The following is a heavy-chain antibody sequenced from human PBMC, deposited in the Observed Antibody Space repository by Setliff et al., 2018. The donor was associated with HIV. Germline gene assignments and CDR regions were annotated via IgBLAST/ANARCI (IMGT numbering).Heavy chain of an antibody. Sequence: LSLTCTVSGGSISSGGYYWSWIRQHPGKGLEWIGYIYYSGSTYYNPSLKSRVTISVDTSKNQFSLKLSSVTAADTAVYYCARETSTMIVVVKGAFDIWGQGTMVTV. D-gene: IGHD3-22*01. V-gene: IGHV4-31*03. CDR2: IYYSGST. CDR3: ARETSTMIVVVKGAFDI. J-gene: IGHJ3*02. CDR1: GGSISSGGYY.